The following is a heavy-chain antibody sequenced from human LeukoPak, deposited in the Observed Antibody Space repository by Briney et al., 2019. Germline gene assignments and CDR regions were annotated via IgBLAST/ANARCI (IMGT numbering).Heavy chain of an antibody. V-gene: IGHV4-38-2*02. CDR1: GYSISSGDY. D-gene: IGHD5-18*01. CDR2: IYHSGST. Sequence: SETLSLTCIVSGYSISSGDYWGWIRQPPGKGLEWIGTIYHSGSTYYNPSLKSRVTISVDTSKNQFSLKLSSVTAADTAVYYCASGYDWFDPWGQGTLVTVSS. J-gene: IGHJ5*02. CDR3: ASGYDWFDP.